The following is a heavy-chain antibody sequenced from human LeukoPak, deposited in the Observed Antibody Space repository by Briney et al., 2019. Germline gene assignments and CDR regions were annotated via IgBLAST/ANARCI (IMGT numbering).Heavy chain of an antibody. CDR2: IWRDGSIK. CDR1: GFTFSSYG. D-gene: IGHD2-21*02. J-gene: IGHJ3*02. Sequence: QVQLVESGGGVVQPGRSLRLSCVASGFTFSSYGMYWVRQAPGKGLEWVALIWRDGSIKHYADSVKGRFTISRDNSKNTMDLQMNSLRAEDTAVYYCAKTGGYCGGDCLYDAFDIWGQGTMVTVSS. V-gene: IGHV3-33*06. CDR3: AKTGGYCGGDCLYDAFDI.